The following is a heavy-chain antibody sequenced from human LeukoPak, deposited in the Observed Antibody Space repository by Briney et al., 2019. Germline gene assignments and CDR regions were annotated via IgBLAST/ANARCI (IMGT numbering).Heavy chain of an antibody. CDR3: ARGFSRDYVWGSYRSPIFDY. J-gene: IGHJ4*02. CDR1: GGSFSGYY. CDR2: INHSGST. Sequence: PSETLSLTCAVYGGSFSGYYWSWIRQPPGKGLEWIGEINHSGSTNYNPSLKSRVTISVDTSTNQFSLKLSSVTAADTAVYYCARGFSRDYVWGSYRSPIFDYWGQGTLVTVSS. V-gene: IGHV4-34*01. D-gene: IGHD3-16*02.